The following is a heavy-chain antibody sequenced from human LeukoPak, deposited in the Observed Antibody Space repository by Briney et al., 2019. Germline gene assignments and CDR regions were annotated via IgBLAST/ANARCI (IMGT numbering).Heavy chain of an antibody. J-gene: IGHJ2*01. V-gene: IGHV3-23*01. CDR3: ARTYLVGWYFDL. CDR2: LSVTGDDT. Sequence: GGSLRLSCEASGFTFSSYPMSWVRQAPGKGLEWVSTLSVTGDDTFYADSVRGRFTISRDNSKNTVYLQMDSLRAEDTAVYYCARTYLVGWYFDLWGRGTLVTVSS. CDR1: GFTFSSYP. D-gene: IGHD1-7*01.